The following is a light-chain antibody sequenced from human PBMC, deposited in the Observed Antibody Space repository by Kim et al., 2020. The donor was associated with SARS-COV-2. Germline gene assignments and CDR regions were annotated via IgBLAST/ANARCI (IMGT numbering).Light chain of an antibody. CDR1: SGSIASNY. Sequence: NTVTISCTRSSGSIASNYVQWYQQRPGSSPTTVIYEDNQRPSGGPDRFSGSIDSSSNSASLTISGLKTEDEADYYCQSYDSSNQRVFGGGTQLTVL. V-gene: IGLV6-57*01. CDR3: QSYDSSNQRV. J-gene: IGLJ3*02. CDR2: EDN.